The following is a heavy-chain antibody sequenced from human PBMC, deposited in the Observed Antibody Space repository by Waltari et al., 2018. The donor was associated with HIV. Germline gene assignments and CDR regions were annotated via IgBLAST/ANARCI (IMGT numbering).Heavy chain of an antibody. V-gene: IGHV1-69*01. Sequence: QVQLVQSGAEVKKPGSSVKVSCKASGGTFSSYAISWVRQAPGQGLEWMGGIIPIFSTTNYAQKFQGRVTITADESTSTAYMELSSLRSEDTAVYYCARDLSPKVVAGTVFQHWGQGTLVTVSS. CDR2: IIPIFSTT. CDR1: GGTFSSYA. CDR3: ARDLSPKVVAGTVFQH. J-gene: IGHJ1*01. D-gene: IGHD6-19*01.